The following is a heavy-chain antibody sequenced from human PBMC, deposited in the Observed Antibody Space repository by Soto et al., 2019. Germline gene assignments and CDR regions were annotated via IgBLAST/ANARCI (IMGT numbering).Heavy chain of an antibody. D-gene: IGHD5-18*01. J-gene: IGHJ6*02. CDR2: IHPSGGT. V-gene: IGHV4-34*01. CDR1: SGSPSYHC. CDR3: ARGKSSGYKFGPRNFFYYGMDA. Sequence: KTSETRSLTCAVCSGSPSYHCWTWVGQSPGKALECIGEIHPSGGTDSSASLKSRVTLSLDTSTSQFSLQVTSVTAADTGVYYCARGKSSGYKFGPRNFFYYGMDAWGPGTTVTVSS.